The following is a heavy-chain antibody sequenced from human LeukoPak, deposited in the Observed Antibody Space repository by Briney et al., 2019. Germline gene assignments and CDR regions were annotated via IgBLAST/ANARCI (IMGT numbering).Heavy chain of an antibody. Sequence: GASVKVSCKVSGYTLTELSMHWVRQAPGQGLEWMGWFDPEDGETIYAQKFQGRVTMTEDTSTDTAYMELSSLRSEDTAVYYCATGLYCSSTSCHDYWGQGTLVTVSS. D-gene: IGHD2-2*01. CDR1: GYTLTELS. CDR3: ATGLYCSSTSCHDY. CDR2: FDPEDGET. J-gene: IGHJ4*02. V-gene: IGHV1-24*01.